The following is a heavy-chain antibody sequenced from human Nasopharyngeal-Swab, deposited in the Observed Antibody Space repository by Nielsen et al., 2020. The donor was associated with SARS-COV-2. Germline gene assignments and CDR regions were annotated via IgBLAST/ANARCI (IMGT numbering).Heavy chain of an antibody. J-gene: IGHJ4*02. CDR2: RKQDGSEK. CDR1: GFTFSSYW. D-gene: IGHD1-26*01. V-gene: IGHV3-7*01. Sequence: GGSLRLSCAASGFTFSSYWMSWVRQAPGKGLEWVANRKQDGSEKYYVDSVKGRFTISRDNAMNSLYLQMNSLRAEDTAVYYCARVFGWELLRDCFDYCGQGSLVTVSS. CDR3: ARVFGWELLRDCFDY.